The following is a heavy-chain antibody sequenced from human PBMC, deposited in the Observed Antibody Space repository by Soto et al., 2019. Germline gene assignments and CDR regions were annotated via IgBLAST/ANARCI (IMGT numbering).Heavy chain of an antibody. D-gene: IGHD3-10*01. CDR3: ARARSGTYYNPAWFDP. CDR2: IYVSGST. V-gene: IGHV4-31*03. CDR1: RGSIYTGGYY. J-gene: IGHJ5*02. Sequence: QMQMQESGPGLVEPSQTLSLTSTVSRGSIYTGGYYWTWIRQHPGKALEWIGYIYVSGSTYYNPSLNSRVAISIDTSKNQFSLKLNSVSAADTAVYYCARARSGTYYNPAWFDPWGQGALVTVSS.